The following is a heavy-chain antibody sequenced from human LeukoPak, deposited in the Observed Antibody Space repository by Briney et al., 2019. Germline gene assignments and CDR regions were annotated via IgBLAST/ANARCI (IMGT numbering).Heavy chain of an antibody. D-gene: IGHD3-22*01. J-gene: IGHJ6*03. V-gene: IGHV4-59*01. Sequence: SETLSLTCTVSGGSISSYYWNWIRQPPGKGLEWIAYIYYDGSTNYNPSLKSRVTISVDTSKNQFSLKLRSVTAADTAVYYCARVVHYYDSSDTYYYYYMDVWGKGTTVTISS. CDR3: ARVVHYYDSSDTYYYYYMDV. CDR2: IYYDGST. CDR1: GGSISSYY.